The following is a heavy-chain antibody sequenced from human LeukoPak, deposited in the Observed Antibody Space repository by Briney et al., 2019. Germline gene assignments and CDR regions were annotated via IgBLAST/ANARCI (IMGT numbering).Heavy chain of an antibody. CDR1: GGSFSGYY. V-gene: IGHV4-34*01. CDR3: ASRPTNGWFDP. J-gene: IGHJ5*02. Sequence: SETLSLTCAVYGGSFSGYYRSWIRQPPGKGLEWIGEINHSGNTNYNPSLKSRITISLDTSKNQFSLKLSSVTAADTAVYYCASRPTNGWFDPWGQGTLVTVSS. D-gene: IGHD2-8*01. CDR2: INHSGNT.